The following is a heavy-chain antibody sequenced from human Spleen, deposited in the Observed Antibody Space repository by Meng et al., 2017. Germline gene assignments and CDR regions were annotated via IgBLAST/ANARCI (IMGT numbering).Heavy chain of an antibody. D-gene: IGHD6-13*01. CDR2: INSDGSTT. J-gene: IGHJ4*02. V-gene: IGHV3-74*01. Sequence: GESLKISCTASGFSFSSYWMHWVRQTPGKGLVWVSRINSDGSTTNHADSVKGRFTISRDNAKNTLYLQMNSLRAEDTGVYYCAREGAATADYWGQGTLVTVSS. CDR3: AREGAATADY. CDR1: GFSFSSYW.